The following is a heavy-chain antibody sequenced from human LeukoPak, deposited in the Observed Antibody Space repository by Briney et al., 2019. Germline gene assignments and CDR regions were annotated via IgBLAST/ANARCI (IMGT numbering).Heavy chain of an antibody. V-gene: IGHV3-30-3*02. CDR2: ISYDGSNK. J-gene: IGHJ3*02. CDR1: GFTFSSYA. Sequence: HPGGSLRLSCAASGFTFSSYAMHWVRQAPGKGLEGVAVISYDGSNKYYVDCVKSRFTISSDNFKNTLYLQMNSLGAEDTALYYCAKNYDSPDIWSDAFDIWGQGTMVTVSS. CDR3: AKNYDSPDIWSDAFDI. D-gene: IGHD3-22*01.